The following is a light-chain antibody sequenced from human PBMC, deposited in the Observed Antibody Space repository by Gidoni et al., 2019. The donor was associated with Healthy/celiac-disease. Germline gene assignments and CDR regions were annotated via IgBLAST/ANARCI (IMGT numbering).Light chain of an antibody. V-gene: IGKV1-33*01. Sequence: DIQMTQSPSFLSASVGDRVTITCQASQDISNYLNWYQQKPGKAPKLLIYDASNLETRVPSRFSGSGSGTDFTFTISSLQPEDIATYYCQQYDNLLLFTFGPGTKVDIK. CDR2: DAS. J-gene: IGKJ3*01. CDR1: QDISNY. CDR3: QQYDNLLLFT.